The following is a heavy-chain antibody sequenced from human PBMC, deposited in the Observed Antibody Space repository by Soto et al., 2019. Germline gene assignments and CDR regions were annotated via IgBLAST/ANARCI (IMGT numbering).Heavy chain of an antibody. CDR2: IYYSGST. CDR1: GGSISSYY. J-gene: IGHJ5*02. CDR3: ARDDGGT. V-gene: IGHV4-59*01. D-gene: IGHD2-15*01. Sequence: QVQLQESDPGLVKPSETLSLTCTVSGGSISSYYWSWIRQPPGKGLEWIGYIYYSGSTNYNPSLKSRVTISVDTSKNQFSLKLSSVTAADTAVYYCARDDGGTWGQGTLVTVSS.